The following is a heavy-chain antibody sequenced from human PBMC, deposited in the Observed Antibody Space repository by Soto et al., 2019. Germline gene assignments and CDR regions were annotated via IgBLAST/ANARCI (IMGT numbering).Heavy chain of an antibody. J-gene: IGHJ3*01. D-gene: IGHD6-19*01. CDR2: IFHSGDT. CDR3: AYSTGWYRHDV. Sequence: QVQLQESGPGLVKPSGTLSLTCAVSGDSISNSRWWTWVRQPPGKGLEWIGDIFHSGDTNYNPSLNSRVFISVDKSQNQLSLKVSSVTAADTAVYYCAYSTGWYRHDVWGQGTLVTVSS. V-gene: IGHV4-4*02. CDR1: GDSISNSRW.